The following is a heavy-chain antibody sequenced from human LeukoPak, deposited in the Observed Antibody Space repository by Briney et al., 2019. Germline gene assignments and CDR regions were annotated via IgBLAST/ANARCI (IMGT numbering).Heavy chain of an antibody. J-gene: IGHJ6*03. V-gene: IGHV4-61*02. CDR1: GGSISSGSYY. CDR3: ARDYYDSSGYYHYYYYYYMDV. CDR2: IYTSGST. Sequence: SETLSLTRTVSGGSISSGSYYWSWIRQPAGKGLEWIGRIYTSGSTNYNPSLKSRVTISVDTSKNQFSLKLSSVTAADTAVYYCARDYYDSSGYYHYYYYYYMDVWGKGTTVTISS. D-gene: IGHD3-22*01.